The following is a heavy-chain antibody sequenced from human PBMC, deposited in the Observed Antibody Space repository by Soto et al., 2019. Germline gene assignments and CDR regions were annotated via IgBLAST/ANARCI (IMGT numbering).Heavy chain of an antibody. CDR3: ARGGVGAASGWFDP. CDR1: GYIFTSYG. D-gene: IGHD2-15*01. V-gene: IGHV1-18*01. CDR2: ITAYNGNT. J-gene: IGHJ5*02. Sequence: QVQLVQSGAEVKKPGASVKVSCKASGYIFTSYGITWVRQAPGQGLEWMGWITAYNGNTNYAQKFQGRVTMTTDTSTTTAYRELRSLRSDDTAVYYCARGGVGAASGWFDPWGQGTLVTVSS.